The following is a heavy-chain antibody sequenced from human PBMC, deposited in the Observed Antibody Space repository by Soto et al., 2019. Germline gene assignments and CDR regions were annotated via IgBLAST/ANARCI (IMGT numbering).Heavy chain of an antibody. Sequence: PSETLSLTCTVSGGSISSYYWSWIRQPPGKGLKRIGYIYYSGSTNYNPSHKSRVTISVDTSKNQFSLKLSSVTAADTAFFFCAKAAAGTRDYFDYWGQGTLVTVSS. CDR2: IYYSGST. J-gene: IGHJ4*02. CDR3: AKAAAGTRDYFDY. CDR1: GGSISSYY. V-gene: IGHV4-59*01. D-gene: IGHD6-13*01.